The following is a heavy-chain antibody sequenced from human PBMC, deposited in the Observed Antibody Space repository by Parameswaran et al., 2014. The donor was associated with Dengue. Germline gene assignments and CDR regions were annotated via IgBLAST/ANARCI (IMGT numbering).Heavy chain of an antibody. Sequence: WVRQAPGQGLEWMGIINPNGGSTTYAQNFQGRVTMTRDTSTSTVYMELSSLRSEDTAVYYCARVLHYYDSSGSLAYWGQGTQVTVSS. J-gene: IGHJ4*02. CDR2: INPNGGST. CDR3: ARVLHYYDSSGSLAY. V-gene: IGHV1-46*01. D-gene: IGHD3-22*01.